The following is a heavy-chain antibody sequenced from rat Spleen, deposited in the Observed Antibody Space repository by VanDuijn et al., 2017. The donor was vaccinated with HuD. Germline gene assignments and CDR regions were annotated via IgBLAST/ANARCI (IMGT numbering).Heavy chain of an antibody. Sequence: EVQLVESGGDLVQPGRSLKLSCAASGFIFSNYWMYWIRQAPTKGLEWVATISYGDSSGHSSTYYRDSVKGRFTISRDNAKSTLSLQMDSLRSEDTATYYCARRHYGYTDYFDYWGQGVMVTVSS. CDR2: ISYGDSSGHSST. J-gene: IGHJ2*01. CDR3: ARRHYGYTDYFDY. V-gene: IGHV5-29*01. CDR1: GFIFSNYW. D-gene: IGHD1-9*01.